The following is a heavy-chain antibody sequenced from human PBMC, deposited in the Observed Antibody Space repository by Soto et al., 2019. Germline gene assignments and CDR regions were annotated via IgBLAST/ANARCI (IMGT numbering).Heavy chain of an antibody. J-gene: IGHJ6*02. D-gene: IGHD7-27*01. Sequence: QVQLVESGGGVVQPGMSLRLSCAASGFTFPRFGMQWVRQAPGKWLEWVAIITYEGSQIYYADAVKGRFTISRDNGDNTLSLQMDNLRTEEPATYFCAKGRGEMNWDNYYGLDVWGQGTTVTVSS. CDR2: ITYEGSQI. V-gene: IGHV3-30*18. CDR3: AKGRGEMNWDNYYGLDV. CDR1: GFTFPRFG.